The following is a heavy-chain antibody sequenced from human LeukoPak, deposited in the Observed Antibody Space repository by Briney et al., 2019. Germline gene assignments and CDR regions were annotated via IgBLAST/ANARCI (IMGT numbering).Heavy chain of an antibody. J-gene: IGHJ4*02. CDR3: ARLEGSEISSSWYLLDY. Sequence: PSETLSLTCTVSGGSISSSSYYWGWIRQPPGKGLEWIGSIYYGGSTYYNPSLKSRVTISVDTSKNQFSLKLSSVTAADTAVYYCARLEGSEISSSWYLLDYWGQGTLVTVSS. CDR2: IYYGGST. D-gene: IGHD6-13*01. V-gene: IGHV4-39*01. CDR1: GGSISSSSYY.